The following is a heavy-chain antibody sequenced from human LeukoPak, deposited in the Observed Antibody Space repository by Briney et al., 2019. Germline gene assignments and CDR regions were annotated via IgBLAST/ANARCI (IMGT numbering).Heavy chain of an antibody. V-gene: IGHV3-23*01. D-gene: IGHD1-14*01. CDR1: RFTFSNYA. Sequence: PGGSLRLSCAASRFTFSNYAMNWVRQAPGKGLEWVSVISGSGGTTYYADSVKGRFTISRDSSKNTLYLQMNSLRAEDTAVYYCAKVSGGGLYYDGMDVWGQGTTVTVSS. CDR2: ISGSGGTT. J-gene: IGHJ6*02. CDR3: AKVSGGGLYYDGMDV.